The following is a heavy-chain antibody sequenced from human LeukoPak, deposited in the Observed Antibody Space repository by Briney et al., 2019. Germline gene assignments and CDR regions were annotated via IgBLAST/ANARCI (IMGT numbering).Heavy chain of an antibody. J-gene: IGHJ6*03. D-gene: IGHD6-13*01. Sequence: GSSVKVSCKASGGTFSSYAISWVRQAPGQGLEWMGGIIPIFGTANYAQKFQGRVTITADESTSTAYMELSSLRSEDTAVYYCARALRSPPDHGIASYYYYMDVWGKGTTVTVSS. CDR3: ARALRSPPDHGIASYYYYMDV. CDR1: GGTFSSYA. CDR2: IIPIFGTA. V-gene: IGHV1-69*01.